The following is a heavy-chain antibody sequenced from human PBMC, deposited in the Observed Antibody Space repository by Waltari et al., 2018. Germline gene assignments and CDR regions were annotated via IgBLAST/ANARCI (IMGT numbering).Heavy chain of an antibody. J-gene: IGHJ4*02. V-gene: IGHV1-2*02. D-gene: IGHD1-26*01. CDR3: ARDPGYSGSYPDY. CDR1: GYTFSGYY. Sequence: QVQLVQSGAEVERPGASVKVSCKASGYTFSGYYIHWVRQAPGQGLEWMGWINPNSGCTKYAQKFQGRVTMTRETSISTAYLELNRLKSDDTAVYYCARDPGYSGSYPDYWGQGTLVTVAS. CDR2: INPNSGCT.